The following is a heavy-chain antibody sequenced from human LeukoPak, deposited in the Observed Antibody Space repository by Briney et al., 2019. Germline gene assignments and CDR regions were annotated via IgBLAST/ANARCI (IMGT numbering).Heavy chain of an antibody. CDR1: GFTFSSYW. J-gene: IGHJ4*02. D-gene: IGHD2-2*01. V-gene: IGHV3-7*02. Sequence: GGSLRLSCAASGFTFSSYWMNWVRQAPGKGLEWVANIKQDGSEKYYVDSVKGRFTISRDNAKNSLYLQMNSLRAEDTAVYYCARVGDCGRASCYAIDYWGQGTLVTVSS. CDR2: IKQDGSEK. CDR3: ARVGDCGRASCYAIDY.